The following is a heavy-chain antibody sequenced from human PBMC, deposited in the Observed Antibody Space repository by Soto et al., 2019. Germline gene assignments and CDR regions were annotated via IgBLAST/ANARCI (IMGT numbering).Heavy chain of an antibody. D-gene: IGHD3-22*01. Sequence: SETLSLTCALSGCSTRSDYWWSWVRQSPGKGLEWIGDIHRTGRTNYDPSLRSRVTISVDTSKNQFSLKLTSVTAADTAMYYCASQHYYDSSGYYVVYWGQGTLVTVSS. CDR1: GCSTRSDYW. CDR3: ASQHYYDSSGYYVVY. J-gene: IGHJ4*02. CDR2: IHRTGRT. V-gene: IGHV4-4*02.